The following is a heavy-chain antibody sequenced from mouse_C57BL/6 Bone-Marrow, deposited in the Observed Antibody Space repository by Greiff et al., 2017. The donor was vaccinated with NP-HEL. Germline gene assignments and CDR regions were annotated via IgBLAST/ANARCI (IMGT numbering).Heavy chain of an antibody. CDR2: ISGGGGNT. V-gene: IGHV5-9*01. CDR1: GFTFSSYT. D-gene: IGHD1-1*01. CDR3: AGSSYYYGSGFAY. Sequence: EVKLVESGGGLVKPGGSLKLSCAASGFTFSSYTMSWVRQTPEQRLEWVATISGGGGNTYYPDSVKGRFTISRDNAKNTLYLQMSSLRSEDTALYYCAGSSYYYGSGFAYWGQGTLVTVSA. J-gene: IGHJ3*01.